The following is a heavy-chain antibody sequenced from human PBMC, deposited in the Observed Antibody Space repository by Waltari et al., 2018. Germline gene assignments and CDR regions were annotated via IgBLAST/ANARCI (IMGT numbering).Heavy chain of an antibody. D-gene: IGHD4-17*01. CDR1: GGSISSSSYY. V-gene: IGHV4-39*07. Sequence: QLQLQESGPGLVKPSEPLSLTCTVSGGSISSSSYYWGWIRQPPGKGLEWIGSIYYSGSTDYKPSNKSRVTISVDTSKNQFSLKRSSVTAADTAVYYCARDGHDYGDYYFDYWGQGTLVTVSS. CDR2: IYYSGST. CDR3: ARDGHDYGDYYFDY. J-gene: IGHJ4*02.